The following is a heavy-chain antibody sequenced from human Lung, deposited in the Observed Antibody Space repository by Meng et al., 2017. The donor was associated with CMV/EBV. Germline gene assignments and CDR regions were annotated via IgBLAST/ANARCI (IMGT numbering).Heavy chain of an antibody. CDR1: GYTFTDHY. J-gene: IGHJ4*02. D-gene: IGHD3-9*01. V-gene: IGHV1-2*02. Sequence: ASXXVSCKASGYTFTDHYLHWVRQAPGQGLEWMGWIYPNSGGTHYAQKFQGRLTVTTDTSISTGYMELSSLGSDDTAVYYCARDNDWGPDNLGQGTLVTVSS. CDR3: ARDNDWGPDN. CDR2: IYPNSGGT.